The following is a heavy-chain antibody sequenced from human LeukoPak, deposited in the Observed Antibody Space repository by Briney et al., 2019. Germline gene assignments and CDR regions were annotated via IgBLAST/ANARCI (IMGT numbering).Heavy chain of an antibody. D-gene: IGHD4-17*01. CDR1: GFTLKTKR. V-gene: IGHV3-48*02. CDR3: ACNYGEYPLPTY. Sequence: PGGSLTLSCTVSGFTLKTKRKLGLRQAPGKGLEWVSYITADSGTTYYADSVKGRFTISRDNAKNSLYLQMNSLRDEDTAVYYCACNYGEYPLPTYSGQGTLVTVSS. CDR2: ITADSGTT. J-gene: IGHJ4*02.